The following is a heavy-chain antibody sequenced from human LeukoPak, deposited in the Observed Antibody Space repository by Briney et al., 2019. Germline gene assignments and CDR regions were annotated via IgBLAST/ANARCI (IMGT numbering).Heavy chain of an antibody. V-gene: IGHV3-23*01. CDR3: ARDAKYYYGSGSYSVNWFDP. CDR2: ISGSGGST. CDR1: GFTFSSYA. J-gene: IGHJ5*02. Sequence: GGSLRLSCAASGFTFSSYAMSWVRQAPGKGLEWVSAISGSGGSTYYADSVKGRFTISRDNSKNTLYLQMNSLSAEDTAVYYCARDAKYYYGSGSYSVNWFDPWGQGTLVTVSS. D-gene: IGHD3-10*01.